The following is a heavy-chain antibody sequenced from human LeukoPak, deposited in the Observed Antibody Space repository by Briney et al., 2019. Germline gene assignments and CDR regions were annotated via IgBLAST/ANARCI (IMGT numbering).Heavy chain of an antibody. CDR2: ISYSGST. J-gene: IGHJ4*02. V-gene: IGHV4-59*12. D-gene: IGHD4-17*01. CDR1: GGSISSYY. CDR3: AREDGDYVFDY. Sequence: SETLSLTCTVSGGSISSYYWSWIRQPPGKGLEWVGYISYSGSTNYNPSLTSRVTISVDTSKNQFSLKLSSVTAADTAVYYCAREDGDYVFDYWGQGTLVTVSS.